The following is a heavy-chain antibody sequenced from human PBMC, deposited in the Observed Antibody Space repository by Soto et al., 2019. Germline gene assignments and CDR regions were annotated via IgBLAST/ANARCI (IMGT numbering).Heavy chain of an antibody. CDR1: GYTLTELS. D-gene: IGHD5-12*01. CDR3: ATQSGGGSGYDLPDY. V-gene: IGHV1-24*01. Sequence: ASVKVSCKVSGYTLTELSMHWVRQAPGKGLEWMGGFDPEDGETIYAQKFQGRVTMTEDTSTDTAYMELSSLRSEDTAVYYCATQSGGGSGYDLPDYWGQGTLVTVSS. CDR2: FDPEDGET. J-gene: IGHJ4*02.